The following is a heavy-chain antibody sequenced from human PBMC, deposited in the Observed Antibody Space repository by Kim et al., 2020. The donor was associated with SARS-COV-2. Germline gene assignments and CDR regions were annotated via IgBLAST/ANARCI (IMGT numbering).Heavy chain of an antibody. V-gene: IGHV3-64D*09. CDR1: GFAFSTYA. CDR3: VKKRTGTEHFDY. Sequence: GGSLRLSCSASGFAFSTYALYWVRQAPGKGLEYVSAITTDGGRTYYADSVKGRFTISRDNSKNTVYLQMSSLRAEDTAVYYCVKKRTGTEHFDYWGEGTL. CDR2: ITTDGGRT. D-gene: IGHD1-1*01. J-gene: IGHJ4*02.